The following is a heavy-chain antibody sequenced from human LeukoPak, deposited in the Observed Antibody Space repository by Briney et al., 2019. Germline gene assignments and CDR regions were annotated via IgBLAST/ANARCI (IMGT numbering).Heavy chain of an antibody. CDR1: GYTFTSYD. D-gene: IGHD5-12*01. CDR3: AVGVLSGGHEWAFYI. Sequence: ASVKVSCKASGYTFTSYDINWVRQASGQGLEWMAWMNPNNGNTGNAQKFQGRVTLTRITSISTAYMELSGLRSEDTAVYYCAVGVLSGGHEWAFYIWGQGTMVTVSS. J-gene: IGHJ3*02. V-gene: IGHV1-8*01. CDR2: MNPNNGNT.